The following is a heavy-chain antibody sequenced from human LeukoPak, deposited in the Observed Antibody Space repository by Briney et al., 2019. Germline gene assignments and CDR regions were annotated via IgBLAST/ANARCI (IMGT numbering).Heavy chain of an antibody. CDR1: GFTFSSYA. CDR3: ARALPAAAPDY. J-gene: IGHJ4*02. D-gene: IGHD6-13*01. V-gene: IGHV3-23*01. Sequence: GGSLRLSCTASGFTFSSYAMSWVRQAPGKGQEWVSAISGSGGSTYYADSVKGRFTISRDNAKNSLYLQMNSLRAEDTAVYYCARALPAAAPDYWGQGTLVTVSS. CDR2: ISGSGGST.